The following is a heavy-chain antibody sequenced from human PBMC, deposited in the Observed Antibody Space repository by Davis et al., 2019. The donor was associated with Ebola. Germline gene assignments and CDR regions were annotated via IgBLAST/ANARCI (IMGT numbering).Heavy chain of an antibody. D-gene: IGHD4-11*01. Sequence: GESLKISCAAPGVTFVSYGMSWVRQAPGKGLEWVTYFTKGSDAIHYADSVKGRFTVSRDNAKNSLFLQMNSLRDEDSAVYYCARDYIFAFDLWGQGTQVTVSS. CDR2: FTKGSDAI. J-gene: IGHJ5*02. CDR1: GVTFVSYG. V-gene: IGHV3-48*02. CDR3: ARDYIFAFDL.